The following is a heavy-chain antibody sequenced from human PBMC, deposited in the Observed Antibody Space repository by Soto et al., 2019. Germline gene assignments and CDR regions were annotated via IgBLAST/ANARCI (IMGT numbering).Heavy chain of an antibody. Sequence: GGSLRLSCAASGFTVSANYMGWVRLAPGKGLEWVSVLSSGGRTYYPDSVEGRFTISGDNSKNTVYLQMHSLRAEDTAVYYCATNNTPGGMDVWGQGTTVTVS. V-gene: IGHV3-53*01. CDR1: GFTVSANY. J-gene: IGHJ6*02. D-gene: IGHD1-20*01. CDR2: LSSGGRT. CDR3: ATNNTPGGMDV.